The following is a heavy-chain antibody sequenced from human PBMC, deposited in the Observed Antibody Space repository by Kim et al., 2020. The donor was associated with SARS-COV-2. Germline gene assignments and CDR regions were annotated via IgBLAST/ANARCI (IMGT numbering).Heavy chain of an antibody. J-gene: IGHJ4*02. CDR2: ISSSSSYI. D-gene: IGHD3-9*01. V-gene: IGHV3-21*01. Sequence: GGSLRLSCAASGFTFSSYSMNWVRQAPGKGLEWVSSISSSSSYIYYADSVKGRFTISRDNAKNSLYLQMNSLRAEDTAVYYCARAPPAYYDILTGYSNDYYVDYWGQGTLVNVSS. CDR3: ARAPPAYYDILTGYSNDYYVDY. CDR1: GFTFSSYS.